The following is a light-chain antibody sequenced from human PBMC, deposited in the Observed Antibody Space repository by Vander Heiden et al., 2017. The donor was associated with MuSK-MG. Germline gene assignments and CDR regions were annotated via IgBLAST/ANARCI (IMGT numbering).Light chain of an antibody. CDR1: QGVRSSQ. J-gene: IGKJ3*01. V-gene: IGKV3-20*01. CDR2: DAS. CDR3: QQEGDSPST. Sequence: ETVLTQSPGTLSLSPGERATLSCRASQGVRSSQLAWYQQKPGQAPRLLIYDASTRATGIPARFSGSGSGTDFTLTISRLEPEDFVVYYCQQEGDSPSTFGHGTKVDIK.